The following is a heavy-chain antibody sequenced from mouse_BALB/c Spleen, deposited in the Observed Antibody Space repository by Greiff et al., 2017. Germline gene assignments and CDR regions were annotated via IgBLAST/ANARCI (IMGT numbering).Heavy chain of an antibody. V-gene: IGHV1S137*01. D-gene: IGHD2-4*01. CDR1: GYTFTDYA. CDR3: ARPSTMITGWYFDV. CDR2: ISTYYGDA. Sequence: QVQLKESGAELVRPGVSVKISCKGSGYTFTDYAMHWVKQSHAKSLEWIGVISTYYGDASYNQKFKGKATMTVDKSSSTAYMELARLTSEDSAIYYGARPSTMITGWYFDVWGAGTTVTVSS. J-gene: IGHJ1*01.